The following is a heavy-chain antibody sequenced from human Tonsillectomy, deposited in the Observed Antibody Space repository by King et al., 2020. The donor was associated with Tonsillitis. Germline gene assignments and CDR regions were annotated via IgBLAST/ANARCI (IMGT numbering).Heavy chain of an antibody. CDR3: ARDVDSTMALDN. CDR2: ISAYNGHT. CDR1: GYTFTTYA. D-gene: IGHD5-18*01. Sequence: VQLVQSGAEVRKPGASLKVSCTASGYTFTTYAISWVRQAPGQGLEWMGWISAYNGHTTYAQKLQGRVTMTRDTSTTTVYMELRSLRSDDTAVYYCARDVDSTMALDNWGQGTLVTVSS. J-gene: IGHJ4*02. V-gene: IGHV1-18*01.